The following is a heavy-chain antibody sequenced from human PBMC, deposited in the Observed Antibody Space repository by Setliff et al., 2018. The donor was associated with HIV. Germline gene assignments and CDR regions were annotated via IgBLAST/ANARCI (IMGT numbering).Heavy chain of an antibody. CDR2: ISWNSRSF. CDR1: GFTFDDHA. J-gene: IGHJ6*03. Sequence: GGSLRLSCAASGFTFDDHAMHWVRQVPGKGLEWVSGISWNSRSFGYADSVKGRFTISRDNSNNTLYLQMNSLRAEDTAVYYCAKSGYCGSSTCRNYFYYMDVWGKGTTVTVSS. D-gene: IGHD2-2*01. CDR3: AKSGYCGSSTCRNYFYYMDV. V-gene: IGHV3-9*01.